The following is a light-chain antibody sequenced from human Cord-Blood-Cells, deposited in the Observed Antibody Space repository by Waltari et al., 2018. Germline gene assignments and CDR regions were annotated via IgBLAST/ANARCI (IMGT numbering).Light chain of an antibody. CDR3: CSYAGSYTFV. CDR1: SSDVVGYNY. J-gene: IGLJ1*01. Sequence: QSALTQPRSVSGPPGQSVTISCTGTSSDVVGYNYVSWYQQHPGHAPKLMIYDVSKRPSGVPERFAGSKSGNTASLTISGLHAEDEADYYCCSYAGSYTFVFGTGTKVTVL. V-gene: IGLV2-11*01. CDR2: DVS.